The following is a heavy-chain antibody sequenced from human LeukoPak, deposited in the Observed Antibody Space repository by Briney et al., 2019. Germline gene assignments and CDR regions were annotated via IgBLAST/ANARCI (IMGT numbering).Heavy chain of an antibody. J-gene: IGHJ4*02. CDR1: GFTFSSYA. Sequence: GRSLRLSCAASGFTFSSYAMHWVRQAPGKGLEGVAVISYDGSNKYYADSVKGRFTISRDNSKNTLYLQMNSLRAEDTAVYYCARVLGYNSNYYFDYWGQGTLVTVSS. CDR2: ISYDGSNK. CDR3: ARVLGYNSNYYFDY. D-gene: IGHD4-11*01. V-gene: IGHV3-30-3*01.